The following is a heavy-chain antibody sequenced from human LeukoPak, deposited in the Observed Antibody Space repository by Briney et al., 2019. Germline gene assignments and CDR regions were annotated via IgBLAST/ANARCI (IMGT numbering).Heavy chain of an antibody. CDR1: GFTFNSYG. J-gene: IGHJ4*02. Sequence: GGSLRLSCAASGFTFNSYGMHWVRQAPGKGLEWVAVISYDGSNKYYADSVKGRFTISRDNSKNTLYLQMNSLRAEDTAVYYCAKEGVNYCSSTSCSRGGYFDYWGQGTLVTVSS. CDR2: ISYDGSNK. V-gene: IGHV3-30*18. CDR3: AKEGVNYCSSTSCSRGGYFDY. D-gene: IGHD2-2*01.